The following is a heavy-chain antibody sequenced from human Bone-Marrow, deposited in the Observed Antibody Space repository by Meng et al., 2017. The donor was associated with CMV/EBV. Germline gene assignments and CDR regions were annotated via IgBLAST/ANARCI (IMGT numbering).Heavy chain of an antibody. CDR2: IIPIFGTA. V-gene: IGHV1-69*05. D-gene: IGHD2-2*01. CDR3: ARGFRARVVVPAAIYY. CDR1: GGTFSSYA. J-gene: IGHJ4*02. Sequence: SVKVSCKASGGTFSSYAISWVRQAPGQGLEWMGGIIPIFGTANYAQKFQGRVTMTRNTSISTAYMELSSLRSEDTAVYYCARGFRARVVVPAAIYYWGQGTLVTVSS.